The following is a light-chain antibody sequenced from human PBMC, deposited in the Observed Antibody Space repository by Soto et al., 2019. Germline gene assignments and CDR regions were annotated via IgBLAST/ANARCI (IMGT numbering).Light chain of an antibody. CDR3: MQGTHWPWT. CDR2: QVS. Sequence: DVVMTQSPLSLPVTLGQPASISCRSSQSLIHSDGDTYLNWFQQRPGQSPRRLIYQVSDRDSGVPDRFSGSGSGTDFTLKISRVEAEDVGGYYCMQGTHWPWTFGQGTEVESK. V-gene: IGKV2-30*02. J-gene: IGKJ1*01. CDR1: QSLIHSDGDTY.